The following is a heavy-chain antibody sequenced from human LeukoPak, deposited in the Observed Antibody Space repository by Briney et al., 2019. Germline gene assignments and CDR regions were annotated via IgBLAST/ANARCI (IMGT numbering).Heavy chain of an antibody. D-gene: IGHD5-18*01. Sequence: ASVKVSCKASGYTFTNYVISWVRQAPGQGLEWMGWISTYNGNTNYAQKLQGRVTLTTDTSTYTAYMELRSLRSDDTAVYYCAYGTGYNYAYDYWGQGTLVTVSS. CDR1: GYTFTNYV. J-gene: IGHJ4*02. V-gene: IGHV1-18*01. CDR2: ISTYNGNT. CDR3: AYGTGYNYAYDY.